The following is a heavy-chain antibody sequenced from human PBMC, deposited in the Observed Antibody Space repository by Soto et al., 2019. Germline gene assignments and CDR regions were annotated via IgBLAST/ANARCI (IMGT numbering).Heavy chain of an antibody. D-gene: IGHD3-3*01. CDR2: ISGSGGST. CDR1: GFTFSSYA. CDR3: AKGANYDFWSGYFHFDY. Sequence: VQLLESGGGLVQPGGSLRLSCAASGFTFSSYAMSWVRQAPGKGLEWVSAISGSGGSTYYADSVKGRFTISRDNSKNTLYLQMNSLRAEDTAVYYCAKGANYDFWSGYFHFDYWGQGTLVTVSS. V-gene: IGHV3-23*01. J-gene: IGHJ4*02.